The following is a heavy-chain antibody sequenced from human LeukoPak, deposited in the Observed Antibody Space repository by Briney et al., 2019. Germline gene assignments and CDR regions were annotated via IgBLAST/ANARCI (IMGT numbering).Heavy chain of an antibody. V-gene: IGHV3-23*01. Sequence: GGSLRLSCAASGFTFSSYAMSWVRQAPGKGLEWVSGITGSGGSAYYADSVKGRFTISRDNSKNTLYVQMNSLRVEDTAVYYCARGDFWSGFDYWGQGTLVTVSS. D-gene: IGHD3-3*01. CDR3: ARGDFWSGFDY. CDR2: ITGSGGSA. CDR1: GFTFSSYA. J-gene: IGHJ4*02.